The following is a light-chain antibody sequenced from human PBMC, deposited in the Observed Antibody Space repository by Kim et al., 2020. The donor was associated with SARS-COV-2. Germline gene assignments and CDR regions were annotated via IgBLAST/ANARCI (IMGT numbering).Light chain of an antibody. J-gene: IGLJ2*01. V-gene: IGLV3-19*01. CDR1: SLRSYY. CDR2: GKN. Sequence: VSLGQTVRITCQGDSLRSYYATWYQQKPGQAPTVVIYGKNNRPSGIPARFSGSSSGNTASLTITGTQAGDEADYYCNSRDSNDNVVFGGGTKLTVL. CDR3: NSRDSNDNVV.